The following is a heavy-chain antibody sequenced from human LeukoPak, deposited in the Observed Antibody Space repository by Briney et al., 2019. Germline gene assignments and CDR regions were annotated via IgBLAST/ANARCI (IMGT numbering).Heavy chain of an antibody. CDR1: GYTFTSYY. D-gene: IGHD6-13*01. Sequence: ASVKVSCKASGYTFTSYYMHWVRQAPGQGLEWMGWINPNSGGTNYAQKFQGRVTMTRDTSISTAYMELSRLRSDDTAVYYCASLLEVAAAGTTDYWGQGTLVTVSS. CDR3: ASLLEVAAAGTTDY. J-gene: IGHJ4*02. CDR2: INPNSGGT. V-gene: IGHV1-2*02.